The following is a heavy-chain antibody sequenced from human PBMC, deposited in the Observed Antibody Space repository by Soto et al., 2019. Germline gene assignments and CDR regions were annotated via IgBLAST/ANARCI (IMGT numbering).Heavy chain of an antibody. CDR3: AKVGGGGPVTAAIGRFDS. CDR1: GDSVTSVSDY. CDR2: IYYSGSA. Sequence: SETLSLTCTVSGDSVTSVSDYWSWIRQPPGKGLEWIGYIYYSGSADYNPSLGSRVTISIDTSKNQFSLKLTSVTAADTAMYYCAKVGGGGPVTAAIGRFDSWGQGTQVTVSS. J-gene: IGHJ4*02. V-gene: IGHV4-61*01. D-gene: IGHD3-16*01.